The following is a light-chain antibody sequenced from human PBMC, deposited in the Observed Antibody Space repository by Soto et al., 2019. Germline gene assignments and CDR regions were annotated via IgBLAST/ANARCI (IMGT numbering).Light chain of an antibody. CDR3: QQRSNWPPYT. Sequence: EIVLTQSPATLSLSPGERATLSCRASQSVSSYLAWYQQKPGQAPRLLIYDASNRATGIPARFSGSASGTDFTLTISSLEPEDFAVYYCQQRSNWPPYTVGQGTKLEIK. CDR1: QSVSSY. V-gene: IGKV3-11*01. J-gene: IGKJ2*01. CDR2: DAS.